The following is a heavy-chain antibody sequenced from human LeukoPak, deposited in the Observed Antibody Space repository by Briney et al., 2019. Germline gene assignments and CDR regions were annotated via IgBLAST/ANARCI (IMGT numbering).Heavy chain of an antibody. J-gene: IGHJ4*02. D-gene: IGHD5-24*01. CDR1: GFTFSTYE. CDR3: ASPQYYFDY. Sequence: PGGSLRLSCAASGFTFSTYEMNWVRQAPGKGLEWVSHISSSGSTTYYADCVKGRFTISRDNAKNSLYLQMNSLRAEDTAVYYCASPQYYFDYWGQGTLVTVSS. CDR2: ISSSGSTT. V-gene: IGHV3-48*03.